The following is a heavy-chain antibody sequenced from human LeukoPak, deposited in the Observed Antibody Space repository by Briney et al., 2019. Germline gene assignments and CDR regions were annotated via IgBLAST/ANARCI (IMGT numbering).Heavy chain of an antibody. D-gene: IGHD6-13*01. CDR3: ARSSGQQLLDY. J-gene: IGHJ4*02. Sequence: SETLSLTCTVSGGSISSYYWTWIRQPPGKGLEWIGYIYYSGSTNYNPSLKSRVTISVDTSKNQFSLKLSSVTAADTAVYYCARSSGQQLLDYWGQGTLVTVSS. CDR1: GGSISSYY. V-gene: IGHV4-59*12. CDR2: IYYSGST.